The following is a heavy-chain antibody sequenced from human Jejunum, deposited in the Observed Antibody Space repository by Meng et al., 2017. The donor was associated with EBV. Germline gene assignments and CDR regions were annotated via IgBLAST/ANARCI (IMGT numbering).Heavy chain of an antibody. CDR3: ARDLETWTGATKGHWFDP. CDR1: GYTFSSYG. V-gene: IGHV1-18*01. J-gene: IGHJ5*02. D-gene: IGHD4/OR15-4a*01. Sequence: QVQLVQSGAEVKKPGASVKVSRKASGYTFSSYGITWVRQAPGQGLEWMGWISAYNGNTDYAQKFQGRVTLTTDTSTSTAYMELRSLRSDDTAVYYCARDLETWTGATKGHWFDPWGQGTLVTVSS. CDR2: ISAYNGNT.